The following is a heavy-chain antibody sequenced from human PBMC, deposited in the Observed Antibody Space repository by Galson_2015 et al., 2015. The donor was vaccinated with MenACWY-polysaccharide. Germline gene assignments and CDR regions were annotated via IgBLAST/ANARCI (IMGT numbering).Heavy chain of an antibody. V-gene: IGHV4-59*01. J-gene: IGHJ5*01. D-gene: IGHD3-22*01. CDR1: GGSFTAYY. Sequence: ETLSLTCAVYGGSFTAYYWSWIRQPPGKGLEWIGWIHYNGDTKYSPSLNSRVTISGDTSRNQFSLKLFSVTTADTAVYYCARIGGMNKGNYYNFGWFDSWGQGTLVTVSS. CDR2: IHYNGDT. CDR3: ARIGGMNKGNYYNFGWFDS.